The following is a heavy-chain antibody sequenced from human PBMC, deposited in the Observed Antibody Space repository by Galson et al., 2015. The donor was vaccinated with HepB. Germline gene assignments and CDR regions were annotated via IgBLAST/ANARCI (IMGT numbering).Heavy chain of an antibody. CDR2: INAGNGNT. V-gene: IGHV1-3*01. Sequence: SVKVSCKASGYTLTSYAMHWVRQAPGQRLEWMGWINAGNGNTKYSQKFQGRVTITRDTSASTAYMELSSLRSEDTAVYYCAKYYYDSSGYYADAFDIWGQGTMVTVSS. CDR1: GYTLTSYA. J-gene: IGHJ3*02. D-gene: IGHD3-22*01. CDR3: AKYYYDSSGYYADAFDI.